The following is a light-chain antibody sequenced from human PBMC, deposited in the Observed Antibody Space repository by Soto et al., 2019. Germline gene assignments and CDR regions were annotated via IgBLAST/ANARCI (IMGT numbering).Light chain of an antibody. V-gene: IGKV4-1*01. J-gene: IGKJ4*01. CDR1: QSVLYSSNNKNY. Sequence: DIVMTQSPDSLAVSLGERATINCKSSQSVLYSSNNKNYLAWYQQKPGQPPKLLIYWASTRESGVPDRFSGSGSGTYFTLTISSLRAEDVADYYCQQYYSTPTFGGGTKVEIK. CDR2: WAS. CDR3: QQYYSTPT.